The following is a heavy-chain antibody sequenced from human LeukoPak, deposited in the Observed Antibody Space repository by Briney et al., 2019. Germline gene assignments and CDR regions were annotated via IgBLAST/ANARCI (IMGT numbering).Heavy chain of an antibody. Sequence: GGSLRLSCAASGFTFSSYAMSWVRQAPGKGLEWVSGISWNSGSIGYADSVKGRFTISRDNAKNSLYLQMNSLRAEDMALYYCAKGYDSSGYYYYYYMDVWGKGTTVTVSS. CDR1: GFTFSSYA. CDR2: ISWNSGSI. CDR3: AKGYDSSGYYYYYYMDV. J-gene: IGHJ6*03. D-gene: IGHD3-22*01. V-gene: IGHV3-9*03.